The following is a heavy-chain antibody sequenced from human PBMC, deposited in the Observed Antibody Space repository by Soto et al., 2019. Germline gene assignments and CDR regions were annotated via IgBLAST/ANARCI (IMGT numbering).Heavy chain of an antibody. CDR3: ARHIASPRTRGFDY. CDR1: GGSITTNW. V-gene: IGHV4-4*02. D-gene: IGHD6-13*01. Sequence: QVHLQESGPGLVKPSGTLSLTCAVSGGSITTNWWSWVRQPPGKGLEWIGEIYHSGTTNYNPSLRGRVTISVDKSNNQFSLNLNSVTAADAAIYYGARHIASPRTRGFDYWGQGNLVTVSS. CDR2: IYHSGTT. J-gene: IGHJ4*02.